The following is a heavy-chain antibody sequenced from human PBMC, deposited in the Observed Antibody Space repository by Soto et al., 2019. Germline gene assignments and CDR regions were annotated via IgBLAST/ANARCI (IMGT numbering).Heavy chain of an antibody. CDR1: GFTFSSYG. D-gene: IGHD6-19*01. Sequence: QVQLVESGGGVVQPGRSLRLSCAASGFTFSSYGMHWVRQAPGKGLEWVAVISYDGSNKYYADSVKGRFTISRDNSKNTLYLQMNSLRAEDTAVYYCAKAWGRRWLVLDDYWGQGTLVTVSS. V-gene: IGHV3-30*18. J-gene: IGHJ4*02. CDR2: ISYDGSNK. CDR3: AKAWGRRWLVLDDY.